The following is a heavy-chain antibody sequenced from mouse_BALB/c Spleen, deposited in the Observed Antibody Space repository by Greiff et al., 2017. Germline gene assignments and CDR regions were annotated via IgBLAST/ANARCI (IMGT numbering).Heavy chain of an antibody. CDR3: ARRNRYYFDY. Sequence: VQLQQSGAELVRPGTSVKVSCKASGYAFTNYLIEWVKQRPGQGLEWIGVINPGSGGTNYNEKFKGKATLTADKSSSTAYMQLSSLTSDDSAVYFCARRNRYYFDYWGQGTTLTVSS. CDR1: GYAFTNYL. CDR2: INPGSGGT. V-gene: IGHV1-54*01. J-gene: IGHJ2*01.